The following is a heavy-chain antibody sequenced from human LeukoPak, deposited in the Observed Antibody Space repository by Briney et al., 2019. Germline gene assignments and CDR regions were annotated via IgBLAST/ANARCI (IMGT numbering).Heavy chain of an antibody. Sequence: PGGSLRLSCAASGFIFNKAWMNWVRQAPRKGPERVVGIKSKNDGGTADYGSPVKGRFTISRDDSKNTSYLQMNSLISDGTAIYYCTPVMVEDRGFWGQGTLVTVSS. CDR1: GFIFNKAW. CDR2: IKSKNDGGTA. D-gene: IGHD2-15*01. V-gene: IGHV3-15*01. CDR3: TPVMVEDRGF. J-gene: IGHJ4*02.